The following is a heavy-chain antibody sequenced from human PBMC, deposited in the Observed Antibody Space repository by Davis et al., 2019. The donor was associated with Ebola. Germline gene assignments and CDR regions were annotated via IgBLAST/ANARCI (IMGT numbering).Heavy chain of an antibody. D-gene: IGHD6-19*01. Sequence: MPSETLSLTCAVYGGSFSVYYWSWIRQPPGKGLEWIGEINHSGSTNYNPSLKSRVTISVDKSKNQFSLKLSSVTAADTAVYYCARDPGYSSGWYFDYWGQGTLVTVSS. CDR1: GGSFSVYY. CDR3: ARDPGYSSGWYFDY. J-gene: IGHJ4*02. CDR2: INHSGST. V-gene: IGHV4-34*01.